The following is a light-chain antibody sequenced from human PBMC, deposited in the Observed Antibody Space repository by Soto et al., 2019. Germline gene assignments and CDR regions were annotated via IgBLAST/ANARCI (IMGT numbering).Light chain of an antibody. CDR2: AAS. CDR3: QQYNDRPT. Sequence: EILMTQSPATLSVSPGESVTLFCRASESVRKNLAWLQQRPGQAPRLLIYAASARATGIPVRFSGSGSGTEFTLTISSLQSEDFAVYYCQQYNDRPTFGQGTNVEIQ. CDR1: ESVRKN. V-gene: IGKV3-15*01. J-gene: IGKJ1*01.